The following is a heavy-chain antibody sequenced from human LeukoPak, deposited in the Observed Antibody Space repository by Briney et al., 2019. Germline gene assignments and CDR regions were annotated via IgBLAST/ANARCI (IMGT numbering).Heavy chain of an antibody. CDR1: GGTFSSYA. V-gene: IGHV1-69*01. J-gene: IGHJ6*03. D-gene: IGHD2-15*01. Sequence: SVKVSCKSSGGTFSSYAISSVRQAPGQGLEWMGGIIPIFGTANYAQKFQGRVTITADESTSTAYMELSSLRSEDTAVYYCASPRGIYYYYYYYMDVWGKGTTVTVSS. CDR2: IIPIFGTA. CDR3: ASPRGIYYYYYYYMDV.